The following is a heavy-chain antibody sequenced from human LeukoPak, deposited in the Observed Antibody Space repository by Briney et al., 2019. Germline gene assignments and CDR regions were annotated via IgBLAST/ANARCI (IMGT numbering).Heavy chain of an antibody. CDR2: ISYDGSNK. CDR1: GFTFSSYG. V-gene: IGHV3-30*03. J-gene: IGHJ6*02. Sequence: PGGSLRLSCAASGFTFSSYGMHWVRQAPGKGLEWVAVISYDGSNKYYADSVKGRFTISRDNSKNTLYLQMNSLRAENTAVYYCARDWDGYNFIGYYYYGMDVWGQGTTVTVSS. CDR3: ARDWDGYNFIGYYYYGMDV. D-gene: IGHD5-24*01.